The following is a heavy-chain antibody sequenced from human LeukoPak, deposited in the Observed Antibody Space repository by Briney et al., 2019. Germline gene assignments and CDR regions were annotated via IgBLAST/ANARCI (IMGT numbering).Heavy chain of an antibody. CDR1: GGSISSGSYY. CDR2: IYTSGST. V-gene: IGHV4-61*02. D-gene: IGHD6-13*01. J-gene: IGHJ5*02. Sequence: KTSETLSLTCTVSGGSISSGSYYWSWIRQPAGKGLEWIGRIYTSGSTNYNPSLKSRVTISVDTSKNQFSLRLSSVTAADTAVYYCAILRAIAAASFGFDPWGQGTLVTVSS. CDR3: AILRAIAAASFGFDP.